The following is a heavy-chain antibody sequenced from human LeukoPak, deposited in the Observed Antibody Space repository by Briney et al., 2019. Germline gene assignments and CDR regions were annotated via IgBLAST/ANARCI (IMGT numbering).Heavy chain of an antibody. CDR3: ARDGQ. J-gene: IGHJ4*02. Sequence: SETLSLTCTVSGGSISSSSYYWGWIRQPPGKGLEWIGSIYYSGSTYYNPSLKSRVTISVDTSKNQSSLKLSSVTAADTAVYYCARDGQWGQGTLVTVSS. CDR1: GGSISSSSYY. CDR2: IYYSGST. V-gene: IGHV4-39*07.